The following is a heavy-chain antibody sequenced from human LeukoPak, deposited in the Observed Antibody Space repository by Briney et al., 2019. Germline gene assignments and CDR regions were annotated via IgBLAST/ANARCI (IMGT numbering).Heavy chain of an antibody. CDR3: ASALPFQLVH. Sequence: SGTLSLTCAVSGGSISSSNWWSWVRQPPGKGLEWIGEIFHSGSTNYNPFLKSRVTISVDESKNQFSLKLNSVTAADTAVYYCASALPFQLVHWGQGTLVTVSS. V-gene: IGHV4-4*02. J-gene: IGHJ4*02. CDR1: GGSISSSNW. CDR2: IFHSGST. D-gene: IGHD1-1*01.